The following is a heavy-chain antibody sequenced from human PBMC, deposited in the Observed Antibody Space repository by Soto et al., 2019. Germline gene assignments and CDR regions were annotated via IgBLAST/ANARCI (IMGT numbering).Heavy chain of an antibody. CDR3: ARDQWLVYYYYGMDV. CDR2: IYYSGST. Sequence: ASETLSLTCTVSGGSISSYYWSWIRQPPGKGLGWIGYIYYSGSTNYNPSLKSRVTISVDTSKNQFSLKLSSVTAADTAVYYCARDQWLVYYYYGMDVWGQGTTVTVSS. CDR1: GGSISSYY. J-gene: IGHJ6*02. D-gene: IGHD6-19*01. V-gene: IGHV4-59*01.